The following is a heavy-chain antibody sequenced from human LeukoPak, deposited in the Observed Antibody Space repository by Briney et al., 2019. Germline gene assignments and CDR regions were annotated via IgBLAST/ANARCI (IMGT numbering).Heavy chain of an antibody. CDR1: GYTFTGYY. Sequence: ASVKVSCKASGYTFTGYYMHWVRQAPGQGLEWMGWINPNSGGTNYAQKFQGRVTVTRDTSISTAYMELSRLRSDDTAVYYCARNRGIAVAGNWFDPWGQGTLVTVSS. V-gene: IGHV1-2*02. CDR2: INPNSGGT. J-gene: IGHJ5*02. CDR3: ARNRGIAVAGNWFDP. D-gene: IGHD6-19*01.